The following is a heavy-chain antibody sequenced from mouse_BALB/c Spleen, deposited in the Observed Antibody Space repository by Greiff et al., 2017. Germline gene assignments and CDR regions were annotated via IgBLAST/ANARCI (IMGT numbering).Heavy chain of an antibody. V-gene: IGHV5-6-5*01. CDR3: ARGDYYRSFDS. J-gene: IGHJ2*01. CDR2: ISSGGST. Sequence: DVMLVESGGGLVKPGGSLKLSCAASGFTFSSYAMSWVRQTPEKRLEWVASISSGGSTYYPDSVKGRFTISRDNARNILYLQMSSLRSEDTAMYYCARGDYYRSFDSWGQGTTLTVSS. D-gene: IGHD2-14*01. CDR1: GFTFSSYA.